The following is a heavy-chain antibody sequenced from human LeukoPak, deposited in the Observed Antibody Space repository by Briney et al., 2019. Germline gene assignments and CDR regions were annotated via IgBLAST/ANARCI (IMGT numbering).Heavy chain of an antibody. D-gene: IGHD6-19*01. CDR2: IYYSGST. V-gene: IGHV4-59*01. CDR3: ARVLYTSGWYYFDY. Sequence: PSETLSLTCSVSGASISRYYWSWIRQPPGKGLEWIAYIYYSGSTDYNPSLKSRVTISVDTSKNQFSLKLSSVTAADTAVYYCARVLYTSGWYYFDYWGQGTLVTVPS. CDR1: GASISRYY. J-gene: IGHJ4*02.